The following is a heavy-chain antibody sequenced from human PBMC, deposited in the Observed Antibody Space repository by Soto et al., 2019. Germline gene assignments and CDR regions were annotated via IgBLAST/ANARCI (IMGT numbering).Heavy chain of an antibody. Sequence: PVGSLRLSCAASGFTFSSDAMSWVRQAPVKGLEWVSAISGSGGSTYYADSVKGRFTISRDNSKNTLYLQMNSLRAEDTAVYYCAKRRVTGTTRGAWFDPWGQGTLVTVSS. J-gene: IGHJ5*02. CDR1: GFTFSSDA. D-gene: IGHD1-7*01. CDR2: ISGSGGST. V-gene: IGHV3-23*01. CDR3: AKRRVTGTTRGAWFDP.